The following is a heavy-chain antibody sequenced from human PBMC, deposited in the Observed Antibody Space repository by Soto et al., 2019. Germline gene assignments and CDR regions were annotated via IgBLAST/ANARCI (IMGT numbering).Heavy chain of an antibody. D-gene: IGHD3-22*01. J-gene: IGHJ4*01. V-gene: IGHV4-39*01. CDR2: IYYSGST. CDR3: ARHAYDSSGYYYPYYFDY. CDR1: GGSISSSSYY. Sequence: SETLSLTCTVSGGSISSSSYYWGWIRQPPGKGLEWIGSIYYSGSTYYNPSLKSRVTISVDTSKNQFSLKLSSVTAADTAVYYCARHAYDSSGYYYPYYFDYWGQEPWSPSPQ.